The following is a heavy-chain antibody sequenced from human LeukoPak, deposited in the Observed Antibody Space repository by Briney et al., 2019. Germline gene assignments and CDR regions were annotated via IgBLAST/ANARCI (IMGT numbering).Heavy chain of an antibody. Sequence: ASVKVSCKASGGTFSSYAISWVRQAPGQGLEWMGRIIPILGIANYAQKFQGRVTITADKSTSTAYMELSSLRSEDTAVYYCARDHGPYYAVDYWGQGTLVTVSS. D-gene: IGHD2/OR15-2a*01. V-gene: IGHV1-69*04. CDR3: ARDHGPYYAVDY. CDR1: GGTFSSYA. J-gene: IGHJ4*02. CDR2: IIPILGIA.